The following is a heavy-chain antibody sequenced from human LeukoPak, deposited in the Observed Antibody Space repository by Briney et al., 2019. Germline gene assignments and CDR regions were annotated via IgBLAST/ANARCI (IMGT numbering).Heavy chain of an antibody. CDR1: GFTFSSYA. J-gene: IGHJ4*02. CDR3: ATGRSYYHGSGSYMG. D-gene: IGHD3-10*01. V-gene: IGHV3-33*08. Sequence: PGGSLRLSCAASGFTFSSYAMSWVRQAPGKGLEWVAVIWYGGSNKYYADSVKGRFTISRDNSKNTLYLQMGSLRAEDTAVYYCATGRSYYHGSGSYMGWGQGTLVTVSS. CDR2: IWYGGSNK.